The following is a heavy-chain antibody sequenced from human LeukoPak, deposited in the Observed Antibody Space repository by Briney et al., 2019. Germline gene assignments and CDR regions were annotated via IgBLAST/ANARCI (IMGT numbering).Heavy chain of an antibody. Sequence: GGSLRLSCVASGFTFSSYSMNWVRQAPGEGLEWVSYISSSSSTIYYADSVKGRFTISRDNAKNSLFLQMNSLRDDDTGAYFCATDTLRFRMDVWGKGTTVIVSS. CDR3: ATDTLRFRMDV. D-gene: IGHD3-3*01. CDR1: GFTFSSYS. V-gene: IGHV3-48*02. J-gene: IGHJ6*04. CDR2: ISSSSSTI.